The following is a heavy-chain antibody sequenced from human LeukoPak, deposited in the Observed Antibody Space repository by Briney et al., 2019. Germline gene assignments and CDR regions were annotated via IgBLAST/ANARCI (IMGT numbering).Heavy chain of an antibody. CDR2: IYYSGST. V-gene: IGHV4-39*07. J-gene: IGHJ4*02. Sequence: SETLSLTCTVSGASINSDTYYWGWIRQPPGKGLEWIGSIYYSGSTYYNPSLKSRVTISVDTSKNQFSLKLSSVTAADTAVYYCARDFEWNEGRLFDYWGQGTLVTVSS. CDR1: GASINSDTYY. D-gene: IGHD1-1*01. CDR3: ARDFEWNEGRLFDY.